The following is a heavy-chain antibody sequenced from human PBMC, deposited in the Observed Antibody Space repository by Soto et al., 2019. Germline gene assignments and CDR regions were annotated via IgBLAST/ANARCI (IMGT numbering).Heavy chain of an antibody. CDR1: GWAFSGYY. Sequence: SETLSLTCVVSGWAFSGYYWTWIRQPPGKGLEWIGEINHSGSTNYNPSLKSRVTISVDTSKSQFSLKLSSVTAADTAVYYCARGLFLYYGSGSSNWLDPWGQGTLVTVSS. V-gene: IGHV4-34*01. CDR3: ARGLFLYYGSGSSNWLDP. J-gene: IGHJ5*02. CDR2: INHSGST. D-gene: IGHD3-10*01.